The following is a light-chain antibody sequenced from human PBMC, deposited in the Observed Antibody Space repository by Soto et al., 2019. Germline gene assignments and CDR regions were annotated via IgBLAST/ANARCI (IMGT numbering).Light chain of an antibody. J-gene: IGKJ5*01. CDR3: KESGCLPIT. V-gene: IGKV3-20*01. CDR1: QTVRNNY. CDR2: DAS. Sequence: LSLYPGERATLSCRASQTVRNNYLAWYQQTPGQAPRLLIYDASSRATGIPDRFSGGGSGADFTLTICFLEAEDGTGYCSKESGCLPITFG.